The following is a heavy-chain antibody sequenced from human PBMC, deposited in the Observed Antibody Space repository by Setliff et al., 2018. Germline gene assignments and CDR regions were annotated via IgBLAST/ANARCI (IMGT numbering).Heavy chain of an antibody. D-gene: IGHD3-3*01. CDR2: IYTSWST. Sequence: LSLTCTVSGGSISSSSYYWGWFRQPAGKELEWIGQIYTSWSTNYNPSLKSRVTISLDTSKNQFSLSLTSVTAEDTAVYYCARMSGFQYIDVWDKGTTVTVSS. CDR3: ARMSGFQYIDV. J-gene: IGHJ6*03. V-gene: IGHV4-61*09. CDR1: GGSISSSSYY.